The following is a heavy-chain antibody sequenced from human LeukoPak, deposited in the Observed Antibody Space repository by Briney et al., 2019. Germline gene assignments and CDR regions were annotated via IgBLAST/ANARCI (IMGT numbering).Heavy chain of an antibody. V-gene: IGHV1-69*05. CDR3: ASGYYYDSSGYCDY. D-gene: IGHD3-22*01. J-gene: IGHJ4*02. CDR1: GGTFSSYA. Sequence: GASVKVSCKASGGTFSSYAISWVRQAPGQGLEWMGRIIPIFGTANYAQKFQGRVTITTDESTSTAYMGLSSLRSEDTAVYYCASGYYYDSSGYCDYWGQGTLVTVSS. CDR2: IIPIFGTA.